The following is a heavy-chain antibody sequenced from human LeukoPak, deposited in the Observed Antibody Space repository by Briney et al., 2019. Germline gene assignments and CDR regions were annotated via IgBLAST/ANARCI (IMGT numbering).Heavy chain of an antibody. CDR3: ARHLRRITMIVVVTSPRSYYFDY. CDR1: GGSISSSSYY. D-gene: IGHD3-22*01. CDR2: IYYSGST. J-gene: IGHJ4*02. Sequence: SETLSLTCTVSGGSISSSSYYWGWIRQPPGKGLEWIGSIYYSGSTYYNPSLKSRVTIPVDTSKNQFSLKLSSVTAADTAVYYCARHLRRITMIVVVTSPRSYYFDYWGQGTLVTVSS. V-gene: IGHV4-39*01.